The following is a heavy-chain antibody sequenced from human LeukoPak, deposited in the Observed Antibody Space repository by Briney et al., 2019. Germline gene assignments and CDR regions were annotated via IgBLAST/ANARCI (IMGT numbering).Heavy chain of an antibody. Sequence: SETLSLTCTVSGGSISSYYWSWIRQPPGKGLEWIGYIYYSGSTNYNPSLKSRVTISVDTSKNQVSLKLSSVTAADTAVYYCARVNGDYFSGDWFDPWGQGTLVTVSS. CDR3: ARVNGDYFSGDWFDP. V-gene: IGHV4-59*01. CDR1: GGSISSYY. D-gene: IGHD4-17*01. CDR2: IYYSGST. J-gene: IGHJ5*02.